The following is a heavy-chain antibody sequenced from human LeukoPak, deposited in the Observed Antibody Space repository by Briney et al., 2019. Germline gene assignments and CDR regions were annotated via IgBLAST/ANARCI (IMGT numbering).Heavy chain of an antibody. CDR1: GFTFSSYG. CDR2: ITRSSNYI. CDR3: ARGNYSSVGPHAFDM. V-gene: IGHV3-21*01. D-gene: IGHD3-22*01. J-gene: IGHJ3*02. Sequence: GGSLRLSCAGSGFTFSSYGMSWVRQTPGKGLEWVSSITRSSNYIYYADSVQGRFTISRDNAKNSLFLQMNSLRAEDTAVYDCARGNYSSVGPHAFDMWGQGTMVTVSS.